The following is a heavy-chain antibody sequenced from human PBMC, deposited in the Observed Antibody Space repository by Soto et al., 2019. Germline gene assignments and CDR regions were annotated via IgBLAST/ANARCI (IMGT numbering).Heavy chain of an antibody. V-gene: IGHV1-46*01. D-gene: IGHD2-2*01. J-gene: IGHJ6*02. Sequence: SVKVSCKASGYTFTSYYMHWVRQAPGQGLEWMGIINPSGGSTSYAQKFQGRVTMTRDTSTSTVYMELSSLRSEDTAVYYCARDKIVVVPAALRGRDYYYYYYGMDVWGQGTTVTVSS. CDR3: ARDKIVVVPAALRGRDYYYYYYGMDV. CDR1: GYTFTSYY. CDR2: INPSGGST.